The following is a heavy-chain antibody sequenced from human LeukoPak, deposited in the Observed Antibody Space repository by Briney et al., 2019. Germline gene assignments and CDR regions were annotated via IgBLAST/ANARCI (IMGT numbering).Heavy chain of an antibody. J-gene: IGHJ4*02. Sequence: SETLSLTCTVSGGSVSRNSYYWGWIRQPPGRGLEWVATIYYSGNTYYNPSLKSRVTISVDTSTNQFSLKLSSVTAADTAVYYCARGGIYCSSTSCNGYFDYWGQGTLVTVSS. V-gene: IGHV4-39*07. CDR3: ARGGIYCSSTSCNGYFDY. CDR1: GGSVSRNSYY. CDR2: IYYSGNT. D-gene: IGHD2-2*01.